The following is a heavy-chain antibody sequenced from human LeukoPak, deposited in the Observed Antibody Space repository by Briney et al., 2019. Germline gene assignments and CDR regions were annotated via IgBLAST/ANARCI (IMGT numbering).Heavy chain of an antibody. D-gene: IGHD6-19*01. J-gene: IGHJ6*03. CDR1: GYTLTELS. Sequence: ASVKVSCKVSGYTLTELSMHWVRQAPGKGLEWMGGFDPEDGETIYAQKLQGRVTMTTDTSTSTAYMELRSLRSDDTAVYHCARVVRAVAYYYMDVRGKGTTVTVSS. V-gene: IGHV1-24*01. CDR2: FDPEDGET. CDR3: ARVVRAVAYYYMDV.